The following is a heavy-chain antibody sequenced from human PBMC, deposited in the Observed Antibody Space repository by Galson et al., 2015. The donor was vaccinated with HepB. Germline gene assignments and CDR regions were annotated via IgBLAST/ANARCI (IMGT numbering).Heavy chain of an antibody. V-gene: IGHV6-1*01. CDR1: GDSVSSNSAA. Sequence: CAISGDSVSSNSAAWNWIRQSPSRGLEWLGRTYYRSKWYNDYAVSVKSRITINPDTSKNQFSLQLNSVTPEDTAGYYCARDGVAAAGMENWFDPWGQGTLVTVSS. D-gene: IGHD6-13*01. CDR2: TYYRSKWYN. CDR3: ARDGVAAAGMENWFDP. J-gene: IGHJ5*02.